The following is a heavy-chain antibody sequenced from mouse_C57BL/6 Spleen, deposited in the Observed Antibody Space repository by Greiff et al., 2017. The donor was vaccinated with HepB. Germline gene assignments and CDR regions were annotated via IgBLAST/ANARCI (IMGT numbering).Heavy chain of an antibody. CDR2: IYPGNSDT. Sequence: EVQLQQSGTVLARPGASVKMSCKTSGYTFTSYWMHWVKQRPGQGLEWIGAIYPGNSDTSYNQKFKGKAKLTAVTSASTAYMELSSLTNEDSADYYCTGEGSYYYGSKDYWGQGTTLTVSS. J-gene: IGHJ2*01. V-gene: IGHV1-5*01. CDR1: GYTFTSYW. CDR3: TGEGSYYYGSKDY. D-gene: IGHD1-1*01.